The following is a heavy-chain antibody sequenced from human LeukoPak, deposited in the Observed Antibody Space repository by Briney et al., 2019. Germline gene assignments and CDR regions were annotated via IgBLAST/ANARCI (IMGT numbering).Heavy chain of an antibody. CDR3: ARENYYDSTVY. CDR2: IYHSGST. CDR1: AYSISSGYY. J-gene: IGHJ4*02. D-gene: IGHD3-22*01. V-gene: IGHV4-38-2*02. Sequence: PSETLSLTCAVSAYSISSGYYWGWIRPPPGKGLEWIGSIYHSGSTYYNPSLKSRVTISVDTSKNQFSLKLSSVTAADTAVYYCARENYYDSTVYWGQGTLVTVSS.